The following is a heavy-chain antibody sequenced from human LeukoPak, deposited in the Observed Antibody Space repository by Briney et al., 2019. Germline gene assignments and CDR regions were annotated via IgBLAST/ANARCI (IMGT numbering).Heavy chain of an antibody. D-gene: IGHD6-19*01. Sequence: SETLSLTCSVSGYSISSGYYWDWIRQPPGKGLEWIGSIYHSGSTYYNPSLKSRVAISVDTSKNQFSLKLSSVTAADTAVYYCARDSRSGWGNWFDPWGQGTLVTVSS. CDR2: IYHSGST. V-gene: IGHV4-38-2*02. J-gene: IGHJ5*02. CDR3: ARDSRSGWGNWFDP. CDR1: GYSISSGYY.